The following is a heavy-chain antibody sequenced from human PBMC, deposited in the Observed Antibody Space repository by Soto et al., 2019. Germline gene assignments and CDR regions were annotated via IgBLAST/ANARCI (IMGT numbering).Heavy chain of an antibody. J-gene: IGHJ3*02. D-gene: IGHD1-26*01. CDR1: GFTFSSYA. V-gene: IGHV3-23*01. Sequence: GGSLRLSCAASGFTFSSYAINWVRQAPGKGLEWVSAISGNGGSTYYADSVKGRFTISRYNSKNTLYLQMNSLRAEDTAVYYCAKGGSFYVGAFDIWGQGTMVTVSS. CDR3: AKGGSFYVGAFDI. CDR2: ISGNGGST.